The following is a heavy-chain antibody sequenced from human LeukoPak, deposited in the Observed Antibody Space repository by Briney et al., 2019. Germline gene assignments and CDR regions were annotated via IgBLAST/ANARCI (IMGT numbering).Heavy chain of an antibody. CDR2: ISHSGNT. CDR1: GGSFSGHY. J-gene: IGHJ4*02. V-gene: IGHV4-34*01. D-gene: IGHD6-6*01. Sequence: SETLSLTCAVYGGSFSGHYWSWIRQPPGKGLEWIGEISHSGNTNYNPSLKSRVTISLATSKNQFSLRLNSVTAADTAVYYCAREYTASSTSFDYWGQGTLVTVSS. CDR3: AREYTASSTSFDY.